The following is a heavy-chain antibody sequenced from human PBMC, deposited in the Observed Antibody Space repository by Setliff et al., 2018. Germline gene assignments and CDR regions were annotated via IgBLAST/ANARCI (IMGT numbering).Heavy chain of an antibody. D-gene: IGHD3-10*01. Sequence: SGPTLVNPTETLTLTCSFSGFSLTTPGVGVGWIRQPPGMALEWLALIYWDDAKRFSPSLRSRLTITKDTSKNQVVLTMTNMDPVDTATYYCAHRGGYGAGSLYYFDVWGQGSPVTVSS. CDR3: AHRGGYGAGSLYYFDV. J-gene: IGHJ4*02. V-gene: IGHV2-5*02. CDR1: GFSLTTPGVG. CDR2: IYWDDAK.